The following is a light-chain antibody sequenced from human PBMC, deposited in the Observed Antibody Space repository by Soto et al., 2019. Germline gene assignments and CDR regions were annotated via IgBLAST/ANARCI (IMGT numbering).Light chain of an antibody. CDR1: SNDIGTYNL. Sequence: QSSLTQPASVSGSPGQSITISCAGTSNDIGTYNLVSWYQQHPGTAPKLLIYETKKRPSGVSSSFSVSKSANTASLTISGLQTAHEAEYSCCKYAGNLILYVLGTGTKVTVL. CDR3: CKYAGNLILYV. CDR2: ETK. J-gene: IGLJ1*01. V-gene: IGLV2-23*01.